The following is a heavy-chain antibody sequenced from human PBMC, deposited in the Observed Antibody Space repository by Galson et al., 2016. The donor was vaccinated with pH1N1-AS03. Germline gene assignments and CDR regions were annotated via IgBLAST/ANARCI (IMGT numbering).Heavy chain of an antibody. J-gene: IGHJ4*02. CDR2: IDWNSGTI. V-gene: IGHV3-9*01. CDR1: GFTFDDSA. CDR3: AKSPGYCSAGSCSDQGYFDY. D-gene: IGHD2-15*01. Sequence: SLRLSCAGSGFTFDDSAMHWVRQAPGKGLEWVSGIDWNSGTIDYTDSVKGRSTISRDNAKNSLYLQMNSLRAEDTALYYCAKSPGYCSAGSCSDQGYFDYWGQGTLVTVSS.